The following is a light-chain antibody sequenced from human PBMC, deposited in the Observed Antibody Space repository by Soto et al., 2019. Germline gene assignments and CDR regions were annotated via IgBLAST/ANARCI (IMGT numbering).Light chain of an antibody. V-gene: IGKV3-20*01. CDR3: QQYGSSPT. CDR2: DAS. CDR1: QSVSSY. J-gene: IGKJ3*01. Sequence: EIVFTQSPATLSLSPGERATLSCRASQSVSSYLAWYQQKPGQAPRLLIYDASNRATGIPARFSGSGSGTDFTLTISRLEPEDFAVYYCQQYGSSPTFGPGTKVDIK.